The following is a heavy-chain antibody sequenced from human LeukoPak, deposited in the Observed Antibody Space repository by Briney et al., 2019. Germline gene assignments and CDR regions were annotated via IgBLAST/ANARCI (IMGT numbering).Heavy chain of an antibody. D-gene: IGHD5-12*01. J-gene: IGHJ4*02. CDR3: ARSYSGYDEEDY. CDR1: GYTFTNYG. CDR2: ISAYNGST. Sequence: ASVKVSCKASGYTFTNYGITWVRQAPGQGLEWMGWISAYNGSTYYAQKLQGRVTMTTDTSTSTAYMELRSLRSDDTAVYYCARSYSGYDEEDYWGQGTLVTVSS. V-gene: IGHV1-18*04.